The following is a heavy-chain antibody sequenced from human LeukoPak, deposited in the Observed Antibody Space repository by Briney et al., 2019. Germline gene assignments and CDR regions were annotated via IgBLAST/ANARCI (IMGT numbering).Heavy chain of an antibody. Sequence: SEPLSLTFSVPGGPISSYFWSWIRQPPAKGLEWVGYIYYSGSTNYTPSLKSRVTISVDTSKNQFSLKLSTVTAADAAVYYCARVIMWCGESGCDYWGQGTLVTVSS. CDR3: ARVIMWCGESGCDY. D-gene: IGHD3-10*01. J-gene: IGHJ4*02. V-gene: IGHV4-59*01. CDR1: GGPISSYF. CDR2: IYYSGST.